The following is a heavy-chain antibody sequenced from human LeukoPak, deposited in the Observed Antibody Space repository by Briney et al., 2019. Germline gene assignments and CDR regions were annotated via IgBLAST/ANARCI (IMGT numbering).Heavy chain of an antibody. V-gene: IGHV4-30-4*01. CDR2: IYYSGSI. CDR1: GGSISSGDCY. CDR3: ARGPNYVWGSYRYFDY. D-gene: IGHD3-16*02. Sequence: PSETLSLTCIVSGGSISSGDCYWSWMRQSPGKGLDWVGNIYYSGSIYYNPSHKSRLTISVDTYKNQFSLQLSSVTAADAAVYYCARGPNYVWGSYRYFDYWGQGTLVTVSS. J-gene: IGHJ4*02.